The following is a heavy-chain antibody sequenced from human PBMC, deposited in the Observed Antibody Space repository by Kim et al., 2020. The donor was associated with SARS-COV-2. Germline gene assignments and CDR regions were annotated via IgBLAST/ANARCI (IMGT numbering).Heavy chain of an antibody. CDR3: ASPSGSYPRALGY. CDR2: IYYSGST. CDR1: GGSISSSSYY. Sequence: SETLSLTCTVSGGSISSSSYYWGWIRQPPGKGLEWIGSIYYSGSTYYNPSLKSRVTISVDTSKNQFSLKLSSVTAADTAVYYCASPSGSYPRALGYWGQGTLVTVSS. D-gene: IGHD1-26*01. V-gene: IGHV4-39*01. J-gene: IGHJ4*02.